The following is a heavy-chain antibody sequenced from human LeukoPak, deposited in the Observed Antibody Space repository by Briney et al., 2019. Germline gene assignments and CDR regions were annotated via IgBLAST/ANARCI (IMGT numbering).Heavy chain of an antibody. Sequence: PGGSLRLSCTVSGFTVSSNSMSWVRQAPGKGLEWVSALSATGGSAYYAASAQGRFTTSRDNSKNILYLEMNSLRVDDTAVYYCAKDTAPLGATKEFDHWGQGTLVTVSS. D-gene: IGHD1-26*01. J-gene: IGHJ4*02. CDR2: LSATGGSA. V-gene: IGHV3-23*01. CDR1: GFTVSSNS. CDR3: AKDTAPLGATKEFDH.